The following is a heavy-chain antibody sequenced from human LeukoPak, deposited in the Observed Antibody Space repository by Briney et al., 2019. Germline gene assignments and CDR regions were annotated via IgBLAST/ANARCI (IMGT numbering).Heavy chain of an antibody. D-gene: IGHD3-10*01. CDR2: INSDGSSI. CDR3: VSSSVRLFEY. Sequence: GGSLRLSCAASGFTFSSYSMNWVRQAPGKGLVWVSRINSDGSSITYADSVKGRFTISRDNAKNSLYLQMNSLRVEDTAVYYCVSSSVRLFEYWGQGTLVTVSS. J-gene: IGHJ4*02. V-gene: IGHV3-74*01. CDR1: GFTFSSYS.